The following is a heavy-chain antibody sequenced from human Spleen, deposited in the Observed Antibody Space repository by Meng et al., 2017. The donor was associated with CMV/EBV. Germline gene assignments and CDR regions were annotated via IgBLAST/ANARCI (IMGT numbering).Heavy chain of an antibody. CDR3: ARDVQALDLDYGDYPPLSYFDY. CDR1: GFTFSSYG. CDR2: IWYDGSNK. J-gene: IGHJ4*02. D-gene: IGHD4-17*01. V-gene: IGHV3-33*01. Sequence: GESLKISCAASGFTFSSYGMHWVRQAPGKGLEWVAVIWYDGSNKYYADSVKGRFTISRDNSKNTLYLQMNSLRAEDTAVYYCARDVQALDLDYGDYPPLSYFDYWGQGTLVTVSS.